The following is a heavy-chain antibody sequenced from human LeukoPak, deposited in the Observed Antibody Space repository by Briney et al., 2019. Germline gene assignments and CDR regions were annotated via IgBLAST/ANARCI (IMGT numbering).Heavy chain of an antibody. J-gene: IGHJ4*02. CDR3: AGYYCSSTTCYNFDF. CDR1: GGSISSYY. CDR2: IYYTGST. V-gene: IGHV4-59*01. Sequence: SETLSLTCTVSGGSISSYYWSWIRQPPGKGLEWIGYIYYTGSTTYNPSLKSRVTMSVDTSKNQFSLKLSSVTAADTAVYYCAGYYCSSTTCYNFDFWGQGTLVTVSS. D-gene: IGHD2-2*02.